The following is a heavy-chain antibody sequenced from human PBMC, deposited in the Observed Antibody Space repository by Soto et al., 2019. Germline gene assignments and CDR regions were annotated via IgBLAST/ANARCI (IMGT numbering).Heavy chain of an antibody. D-gene: IGHD6-13*01. CDR1: GFSLSNPRMG. Sequence: QVTLKESGPVLVKPTETLTLTCTVSGFSLSNPRMGVSWIRQPPGKALEWLAHIFSNDEKSYSTSLNTRLTISKDTSKSQVVLTMTNMDPVDTATYYCARIPAKTYSGSWYVGGWFDPWGQGTLVTVSS. V-gene: IGHV2-26*01. CDR3: ARIPAKTYSGSWYVGGWFDP. CDR2: IFSNDEK. J-gene: IGHJ5*02.